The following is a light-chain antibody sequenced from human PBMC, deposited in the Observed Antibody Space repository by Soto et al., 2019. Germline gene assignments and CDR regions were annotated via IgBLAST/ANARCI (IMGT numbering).Light chain of an antibody. J-gene: IGKJ4*01. CDR2: ETS. V-gene: IGKV1-12*01. CDR1: EKIKTW. CDR3: QQASSYPLT. Sequence: DIQMTQSPFSVPPSFGEKVTITCRGREKIKTWLDWYQQKPGKAPNLLIYETSTLQSGVPSRFSGSRSGADFTLTISSLQPEDFATYYCQQASSYPLTFGGGTRVE.